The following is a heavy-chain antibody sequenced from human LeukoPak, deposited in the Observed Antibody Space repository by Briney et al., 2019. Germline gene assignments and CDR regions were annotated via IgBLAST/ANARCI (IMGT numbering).Heavy chain of an antibody. J-gene: IGHJ4*02. CDR2: INGDGSST. D-gene: IGHD3-16*01. CDR3: ARDGALDY. Sequence: PGGAVRLSCAASGFTVSSYWMYWVRQAPAKGLVWVSLINGDGSSTTYAASVEGRFTISSDNAKNTLYLQMNSLRAEDTAVYYCARDGALDYWGRGTLVTVSS. CDR1: GFTVSSYW. V-gene: IGHV3-74*01.